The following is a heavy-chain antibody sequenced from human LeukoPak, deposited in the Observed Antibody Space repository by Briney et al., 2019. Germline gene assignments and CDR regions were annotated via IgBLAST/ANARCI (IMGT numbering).Heavy chain of an antibody. Sequence: PGGSLRLSCAASGFIFSNYWMSWVRQAPGKGLQWVANIKQDGSDKYYVDSVKGRFTISRDNAKNSLNLQMSSLRAEDTAVYYCAREGLWVGPDSGKTRHPYWEIWGQGTMVTVSS. CDR1: GFIFSNYW. CDR3: AREGLWVGPDSGKTRHPYWEI. CDR2: IKQDGSDK. V-gene: IGHV3-7*04. J-gene: IGHJ3*02. D-gene: IGHD2-21*01.